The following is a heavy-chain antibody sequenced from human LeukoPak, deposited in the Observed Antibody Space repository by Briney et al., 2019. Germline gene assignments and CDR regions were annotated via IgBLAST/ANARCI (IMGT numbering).Heavy chain of an antibody. CDR1: RFAFSDYW. V-gene: IGHV3-7*01. CDR3: ARDSSPRYSGYDWVF. J-gene: IGHJ4*02. D-gene: IGHD5-12*01. CDR2: INQDGSQT. Sequence: GGSLRLSCRASRFAFSDYWMSWVRQAPGKGLEWLANINQDGSQTSYVDSVRGRFTVSRDNPKNSLYLQMNSLRADDTAVYYCARDSSPRYSGYDWVFWGRGTLVTVSS.